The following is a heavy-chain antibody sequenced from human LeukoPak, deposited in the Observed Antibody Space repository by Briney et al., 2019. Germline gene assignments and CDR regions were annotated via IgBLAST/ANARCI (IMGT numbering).Heavy chain of an antibody. CDR1: GITLSNYA. V-gene: IGHV3-23*01. CDR3: AKRGVVIRVILVGFHKEAYYFDS. D-gene: IGHD3-10*01. J-gene: IGHJ4*02. Sequence: GGSLRLSCAVSGITLSNYAMSCVRQAAGKGREWVAGISDSGGGTNYADSVKGRFTISRDNPKNTLYLQMNNLSADDTAVYFCAKRGVVIRVILVGFHKEAYYFDSWGQGALVTVSS. CDR2: ISDSGGGT.